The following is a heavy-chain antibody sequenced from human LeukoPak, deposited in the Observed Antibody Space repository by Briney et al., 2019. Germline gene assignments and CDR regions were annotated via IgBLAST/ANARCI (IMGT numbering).Heavy chain of an antibody. CDR1: GYTITDYC. Sequence: ASVKVSCKASGYTITDYCIHWVRQAPGQGLEWMGWINPHSGGTNYAQKFKGRVTMTRDTSIGTGYMEVSRLRSDDTAVYYCAISVKRSETYFAFDIWGRGTLVTVSS. V-gene: IGHV1-2*02. D-gene: IGHD1-26*01. CDR2: INPHSGGT. CDR3: AISVKRSETYFAFDI. J-gene: IGHJ3*02.